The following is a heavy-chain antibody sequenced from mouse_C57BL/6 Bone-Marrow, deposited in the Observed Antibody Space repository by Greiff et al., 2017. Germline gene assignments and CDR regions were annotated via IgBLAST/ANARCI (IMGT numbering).Heavy chain of an antibody. CDR3: ARWGYYEGDYFDY. V-gene: IGHV1-81*01. CDR1: GYTFTSYG. CDR2: IYPRSGNT. D-gene: IGHD2-3*01. J-gene: IGHJ2*01. Sequence: VQLKESGAELARPGASVKLSCKASGYTFTSYGISWVKQRTGQGLEWIVEIYPRSGNTYYNEKFKGKATLTADKSSSTAYMELRSLTSEDSAVYFCARWGYYEGDYFDYWGQGTTLTVSS.